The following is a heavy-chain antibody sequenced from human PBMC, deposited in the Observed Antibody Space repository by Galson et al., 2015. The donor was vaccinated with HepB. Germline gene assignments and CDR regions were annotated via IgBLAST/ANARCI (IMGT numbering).Heavy chain of an antibody. CDR1: GFTFSSYS. J-gene: IGHJ4*02. Sequence: SLRLSCAASGFTFSSYSINWVRQAPGKGLEWVSSISSSGSFIYYADSVKGRFTISRDNAKNSLYLQMNSLRAEDTAVYFCARGSASGFSSTYPDYWGQGTLVTVSS. CDR2: ISSSGSFI. CDR3: ARGSASGFSSTYPDY. D-gene: IGHD5-12*01. V-gene: IGHV3-21*01.